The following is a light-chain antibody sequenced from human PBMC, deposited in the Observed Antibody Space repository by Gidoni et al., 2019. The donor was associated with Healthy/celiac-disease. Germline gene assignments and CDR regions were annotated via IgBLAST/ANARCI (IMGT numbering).Light chain of an antibody. CDR2: AAS. Sequence: DIQLTQSPSFLSASVGDRVTITCRASQCISSYLAWYQQKTGQAPKLLIYAASTLQRGVPSRFSGSGSGTEFTLTISSLQPEDCATYYCQQLNSYPRTFGPGTKVDIK. V-gene: IGKV1-9*01. CDR1: QCISSY. J-gene: IGKJ3*01. CDR3: QQLNSYPRT.